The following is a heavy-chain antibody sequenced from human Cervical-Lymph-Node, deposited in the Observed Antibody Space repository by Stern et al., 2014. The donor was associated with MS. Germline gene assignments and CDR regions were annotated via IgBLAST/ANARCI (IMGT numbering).Heavy chain of an antibody. D-gene: IGHD6-13*01. Sequence: VQLVESGAEVKKPGASVKVSCKASGYTFTSYDINWVRQATGQGLEWMGWMNPNSGNTGYAQKFQGRVTMTSNPSISTAYMELSSLRSEDTAVYYCARGVRGAAAGYVDYWGQGTLVTVSS. CDR2: MNPNSGNT. V-gene: IGHV1-8*01. CDR1: GYTFTSYD. J-gene: IGHJ4*02. CDR3: ARGVRGAAAGYVDY.